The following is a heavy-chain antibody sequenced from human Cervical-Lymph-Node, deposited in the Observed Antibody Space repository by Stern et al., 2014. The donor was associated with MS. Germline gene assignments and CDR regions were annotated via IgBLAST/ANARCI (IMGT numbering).Heavy chain of an antibody. CDR3: ASGLIPRDHYNYYGMEV. CDR1: GGTFSSFG. D-gene: IGHD1-14*01. J-gene: IGHJ6*02. CDR2: VIPIIGTA. Sequence: QVQLVQSGAEVKKPGSSVKVSCKASGGTFSSFGISWVRQAPGQGLEWVGGVIPIIGTANYAQQLQDRVTITADTSTSTAYMDLSSLRSEDTAVYFCASGLIPRDHYNYYGMEVWGQGTTVTVSS. V-gene: IGHV1-69*06.